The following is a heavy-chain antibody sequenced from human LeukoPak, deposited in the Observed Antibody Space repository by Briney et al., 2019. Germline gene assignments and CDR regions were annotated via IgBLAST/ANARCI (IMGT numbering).Heavy chain of an antibody. CDR1: GFTFGDYA. D-gene: IGHD5-18*01. CDR3: VWGYSYGPVAFNI. J-gene: IGHJ3*02. CDR2: IRSKAYGGTT. V-gene: IGHV3-49*04. Sequence: PGRSLRLSCTASGFTFGDYAMSWVRQAPGKGLEWVGFIRSKAYGGTTEYAASVKGRFTISRDDSKSIAYLQMNSLKTEDTAVYYCVWGYSYGPVAFNIWAKGQWSPSLQ.